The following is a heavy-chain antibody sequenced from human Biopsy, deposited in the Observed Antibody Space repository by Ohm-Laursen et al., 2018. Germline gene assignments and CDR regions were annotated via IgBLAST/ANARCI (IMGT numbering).Heavy chain of an antibody. CDR3: ARTPRDSFWSGSYKRGLWFDP. D-gene: IGHD3-3*01. CDR2: VYNGGIT. Sequence: SETLSLTCTVSGGSISSYYWRWIRQPPGKGLEWIGHVYNGGITNYNPSLKSRVTISKDTSKNQFSLQVNSVTAADTAVYYCARTPRDSFWSGSYKRGLWFDPWGQGTLVIVSS. CDR1: GGSISSYY. J-gene: IGHJ5*02. V-gene: IGHV4-59*01.